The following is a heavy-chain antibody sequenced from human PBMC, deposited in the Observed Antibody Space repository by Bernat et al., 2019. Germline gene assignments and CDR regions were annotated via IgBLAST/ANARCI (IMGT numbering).Heavy chain of an antibody. CDR3: ATYGDLHDAFDI. D-gene: IGHD4-17*01. J-gene: IGHJ3*02. Sequence: VQLVESGGGLVQPGGSLRLSCAASGFTFSSYGMHWVRQAPGKGLEWVAVIWYDGSNKYYADSVKGQFTISRDNSKNTLYLQMNSLRAEDTAVYYCATYGDLHDAFDIWGQGTMVTVSS. V-gene: IGHV3-33*01. CDR1: GFTFSSYG. CDR2: IWYDGSNK.